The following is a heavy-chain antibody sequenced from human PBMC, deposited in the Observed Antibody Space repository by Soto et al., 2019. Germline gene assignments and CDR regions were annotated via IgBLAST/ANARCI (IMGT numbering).Heavy chain of an antibody. Sequence: EVQLVEFGGGWVQPGGSLRLSCAASGFTFSSYSMSWVRQAQGKGLEWVANVNGDGSEKYYVDSVKGRFTVPRDNAKKSLDVQMTSMGAEDTAVYDCAKWGGAGSDVWGQGTLVTVAS. CDR1: GFTFSSYS. V-gene: IGHV3-7*01. CDR3: AKWGGAGSDV. CDR2: VNGDGSEK. D-gene: IGHD1-26*01. J-gene: IGHJ4*02.